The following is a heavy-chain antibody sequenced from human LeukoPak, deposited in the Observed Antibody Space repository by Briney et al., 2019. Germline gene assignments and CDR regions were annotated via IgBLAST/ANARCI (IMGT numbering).Heavy chain of an antibody. V-gene: IGHV4-59*08. J-gene: IGHJ5*02. CDR2: IYYSGST. CDR3: ARLATKYDFWSGYSPYNWFDP. CDR1: GGSISSYY. D-gene: IGHD3-3*01. Sequence: SETLSLTRTVSGGSISSYYWSWIRQPPGKGLEWIGYIYYSGSTNYNPSLKSRVTISVDTSKNQFSLKLSSVTAADTAVYYCARLATKYDFWSGYSPYNWFDPWGQGTLVTVSS.